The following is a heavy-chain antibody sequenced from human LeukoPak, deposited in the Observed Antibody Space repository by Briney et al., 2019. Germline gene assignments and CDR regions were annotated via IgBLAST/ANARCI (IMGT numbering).Heavy chain of an antibody. V-gene: IGHV4-39*01. D-gene: IGHD3-9*01. Sequence: SETLSLTCTVSGGSITNNNYYWDWIRQPPGKGLEWIGDMYYSGSTHYNPSLKSRVTLSVDTSKNQFSLKLNSVTAADTAVYYCARVLTYYDILTGYSPYNWFDPWGQGTPVTVHS. CDR2: MYYSGST. CDR1: GGSITNNNYY. J-gene: IGHJ5*02. CDR3: ARVLTYYDILTGYSPYNWFDP.